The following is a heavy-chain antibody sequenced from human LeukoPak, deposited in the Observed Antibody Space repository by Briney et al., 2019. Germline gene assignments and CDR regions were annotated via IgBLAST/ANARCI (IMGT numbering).Heavy chain of an antibody. CDR2: INPNSGGT. D-gene: IGHD4-17*01. Sequence: ASVKVSCKASGYAFTGYVMHWVRQSPGQGLEWMGWINPNSGGTNYAQKFQGRVTMTRSTSISTAYMELSRLRSDDTAVYYCARDDYGDYEPFDYWGQGTLVTVSS. V-gene: IGHV1-2*02. CDR3: ARDDYGDYEPFDY. J-gene: IGHJ4*02. CDR1: GYAFTGYV.